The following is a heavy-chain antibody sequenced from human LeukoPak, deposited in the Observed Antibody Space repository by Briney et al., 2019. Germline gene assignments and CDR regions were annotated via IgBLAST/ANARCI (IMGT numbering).Heavy chain of an antibody. CDR1: GGSFSGYY. J-gene: IGHJ4*02. V-gene: IGHV4-34*01. Sequence: PSETLSLTCAVHGGSFSGYYWSWIRQPPGKGLEWIGEINHSGSTNYNPSLKSRVTISVDTSKNQFSLKLSSVTAADTAVYYCARGWTYSSSSPHYFDYWGQGTLVTVSS. CDR3: ARGWTYSSSSPHYFDY. D-gene: IGHD6-6*01. CDR2: INHSGST.